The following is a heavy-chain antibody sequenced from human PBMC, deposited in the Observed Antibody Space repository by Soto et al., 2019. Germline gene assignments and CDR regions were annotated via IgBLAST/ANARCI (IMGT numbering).Heavy chain of an antibody. CDR2: IFSSGST. V-gene: IGHV4-39*02. D-gene: IGHD5-18*01. J-gene: IGHJ3*02. CDR3: ARDRIRGYANDAFDS. Sequence: SDTLSLTCTVLGRSISSSIYYWGWIRQPPGKGLEWIGSIFSSGSTYYNPSLKSRVTIYVDTSKNQFSLYLSSVTAADTAVYYCARDRIRGYANDAFDSWGQGTMVT. CDR1: GRSISSSIYY.